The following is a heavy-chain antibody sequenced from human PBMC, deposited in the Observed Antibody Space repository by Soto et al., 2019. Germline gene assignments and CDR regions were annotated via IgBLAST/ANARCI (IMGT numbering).Heavy chain of an antibody. J-gene: IGHJ4*01. D-gene: IGHD3-22*01. CDR3: ARGIEGYYYDSSGYYPAVDFDY. CDR2: INPNSGGT. Sequence: ASVKVSCKASGYTFTGYYMHWVRQAPGQGLEWMGWINPNSGGTNYAQKFQGWVTTTRDTSISTAYMELSRLRSDDTAVYYCARGIEGYYYDSSGYYPAVDFDYWG. V-gene: IGHV1-2*04. CDR1: GYTFTGYY.